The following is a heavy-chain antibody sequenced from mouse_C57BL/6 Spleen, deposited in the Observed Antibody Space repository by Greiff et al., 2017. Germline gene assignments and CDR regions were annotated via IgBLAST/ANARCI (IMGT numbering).Heavy chain of an antibody. CDR2: IDPSDSYT. CDR1: GYTFTSYW. J-gene: IGHJ3*01. D-gene: IGHD2-1*01. Sequence: VQLQQPGAELVKPGASVKLSCKASGYTFTSYWMQWVKQRPGQGLEWIGEIDPSDSYTNYNQKFKGKATLTVDTSSSTAYMQLSSLTSEDSAVYYCAGGNRGNRFAYWGQGTLVTVSA. V-gene: IGHV1-50*01. CDR3: AGGNRGNRFAY.